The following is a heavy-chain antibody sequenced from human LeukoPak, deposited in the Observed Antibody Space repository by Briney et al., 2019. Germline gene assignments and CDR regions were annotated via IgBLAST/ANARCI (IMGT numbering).Heavy chain of an antibody. J-gene: IGHJ4*02. D-gene: IGHD2-2*01. CDR1: GFIFSSYE. CDR3: ARERYCSSTSCYAALFDY. Sequence: PGGSLRLSCAASGFIFSSYEMNWVRQAPGKGLEWVSYISSSGSTIYYADSVKGRFTISRDNAKNSLYLQMNSLRAEDTAVYYCARERYCSSTSCYAALFDYWGQGTLVTVSS. CDR2: ISSSGSTI. V-gene: IGHV3-48*03.